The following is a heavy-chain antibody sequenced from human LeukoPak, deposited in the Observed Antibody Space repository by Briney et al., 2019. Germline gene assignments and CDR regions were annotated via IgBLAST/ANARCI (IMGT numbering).Heavy chain of an antibody. D-gene: IGHD1-26*01. CDR2: ISAYNGNT. J-gene: IGHJ3*02. CDR1: GYTFTSYG. Sequence: ASVKVSCKASGYTFTSYGISWVRQAPGQGLEWMGWISAYNGNTNYAQKLQGRVTMTTDTSTSTAYMELRSLRSDDTAVYYCALLGTIVGATILDDAFDIWGQGTMVTVSS. V-gene: IGHV1-18*01. CDR3: ALLGTIVGATILDDAFDI.